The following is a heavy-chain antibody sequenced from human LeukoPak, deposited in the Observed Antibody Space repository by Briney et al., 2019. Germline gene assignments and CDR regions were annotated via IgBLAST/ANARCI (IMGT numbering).Heavy chain of an antibody. D-gene: IGHD3-22*01. CDR2: IYHSGST. V-gene: IGHV4-38-2*02. Sequence: PSETLSLTCTVSGYSISSGYYWGWIRPPPGKGLEWIGSIYHSGSTYYNPSLKSRVTISVDTSKNQFSLKLSSVTAADTAVYYCARAGYYDSSGYSDYWGQGTLVTVSS. J-gene: IGHJ4*02. CDR3: ARAGYYDSSGYSDY. CDR1: GYSISSGYY.